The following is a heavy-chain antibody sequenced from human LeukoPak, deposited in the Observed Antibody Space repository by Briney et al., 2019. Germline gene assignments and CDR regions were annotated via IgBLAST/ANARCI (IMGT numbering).Heavy chain of an antibody. CDR3: AKANCGSECFYIMDV. Sequence: GGSLRLSCAAYGFTSSNFAMNWVRQAPGKGLECVSSISGSTGRTYYADSVKGRFTISRDDSKNTVYLEMNNLRAEDTALYFCAKANCGSECFYIMDVWDQGTMVTVSS. D-gene: IGHD3-16*01. V-gene: IGHV3-23*01. CDR2: ISGSTGRT. CDR1: GFTSSNFA. J-gene: IGHJ6*02.